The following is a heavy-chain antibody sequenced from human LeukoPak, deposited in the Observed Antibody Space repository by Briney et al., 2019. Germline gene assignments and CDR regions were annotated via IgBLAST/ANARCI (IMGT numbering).Heavy chain of an antibody. J-gene: IGHJ4*02. CDR3: ARGGYCSGGSCYSVTQADYYFDY. V-gene: IGHV1-46*01. Sequence: GASVKVSCKASGGTFSSYAISWVRQAPGQGLEWMGIINPSGGNTSYAQKFQGRVTMTRDTSTRTVYMELSSLSSDDTAVYYCARGGYCSGGSCYSVTQADYYFDYWGQGALVTVSS. D-gene: IGHD2-15*01. CDR1: GGTFSSYA. CDR2: INPSGGNT.